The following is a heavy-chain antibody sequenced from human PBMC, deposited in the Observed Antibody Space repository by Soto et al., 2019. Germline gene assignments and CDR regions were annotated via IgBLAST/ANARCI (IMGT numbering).Heavy chain of an antibody. Sequence: QVQLVQSGAEVKKPGSSVKVACKASGGTFSSYTISWVRQAPGQGLVWMGRIIPILGIANYAQKFQGRVTITADKSTSTAYMELRSLRAADTAVYYCARDALHDSYDILTGNGGYYYGMDVWGQGTTVTVSS. J-gene: IGHJ6*02. CDR1: GGTFSSYT. V-gene: IGHV1-69*08. CDR2: IIPILGIA. CDR3: ARDALHDSYDILTGNGGYYYGMDV. D-gene: IGHD3-9*01.